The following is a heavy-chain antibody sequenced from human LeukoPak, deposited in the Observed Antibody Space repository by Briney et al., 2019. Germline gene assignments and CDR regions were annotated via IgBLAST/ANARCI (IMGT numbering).Heavy chain of an antibody. CDR2: IYYSGST. CDR3: VGHLPYSNYCNY. CDR1: GGSISSSSYY. D-gene: IGHD4-11*01. J-gene: IGHJ4*02. Sequence: SETLSLTCTVSGGSISSSSYYWGWIRQPPGQGLEWIASIYYSGSTYYNPSLKSRVTISVDTSRNQISLKLNSVTAADTAVYYCVGHLPYSNYCNYWGQGTLVTVSS. V-gene: IGHV4-39*01.